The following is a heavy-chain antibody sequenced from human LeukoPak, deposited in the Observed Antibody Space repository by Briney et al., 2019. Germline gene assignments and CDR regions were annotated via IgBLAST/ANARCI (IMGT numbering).Heavy chain of an antibody. CDR2: ISSSSDYI. Sequence: GGPLRLSCAASKFTFSSYSMNWVRQAPGKGLEWVSSISSSSDYIYYADSVKGRFTISRDNAKNSLYLQMNSLRAEDTAVYYCARGVWFGELSAFDIWGQGTMVTVSS. CDR3: ARGVWFGELSAFDI. V-gene: IGHV3-21*01. D-gene: IGHD3-10*01. J-gene: IGHJ3*02. CDR1: KFTFSSYS.